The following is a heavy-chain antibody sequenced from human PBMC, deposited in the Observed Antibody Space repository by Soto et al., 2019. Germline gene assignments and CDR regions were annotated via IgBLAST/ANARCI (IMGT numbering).Heavy chain of an antibody. CDR1: GFTFSSYS. CDR3: ATAEYKEMSYYDSSGYYEY. V-gene: IGHV3-21*01. D-gene: IGHD3-22*01. Sequence: PGGSLRLSCAASGFTFSSYSMNWVRQAPGKGLEWVSSISSSSSYIYYADSVKGRFTISRDNAKSSLYLQMNGLRAEDTAVYYCATAEYKEMSYYDSSGYYEYWGQRTLVTVS. CDR2: ISSSSSYI. J-gene: IGHJ4*02.